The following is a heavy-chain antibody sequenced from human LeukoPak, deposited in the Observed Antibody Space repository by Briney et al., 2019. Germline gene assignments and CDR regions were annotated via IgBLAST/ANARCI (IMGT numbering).Heavy chain of an antibody. CDR2: ISSSSSYI. CDR3: ARGASRADY. Sequence: GGSLRLSCAASGFTFATYGMSWVRQAPGKRPEWVSSISSSSSYIYYADSVKGRFTISRDNAKNSLYLQMNSLRAEDTALYYCARGASRADYWGQGTLVTVSS. J-gene: IGHJ4*02. V-gene: IGHV3-21*01. CDR1: GFTFATYG.